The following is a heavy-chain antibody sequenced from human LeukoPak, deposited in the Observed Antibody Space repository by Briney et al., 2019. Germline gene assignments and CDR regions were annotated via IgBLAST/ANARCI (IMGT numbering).Heavy chain of an antibody. CDR3: ARRFAEQWLDYFDY. D-gene: IGHD6-19*01. V-gene: IGHV1-46*01. CDR2: INPSVGST. J-gene: IGHJ4*02. Sequence: ASVKVSCEASGYTFTKYFMHWLRQAPGQGLEWMGLINPSVGSTSYAQKFQGRVTMTRDTSTSTFYMDLSSLRSEDTAVYYCARRFAEQWLDYFDYWGQGTLVTVSS. CDR1: GYTFTKYF.